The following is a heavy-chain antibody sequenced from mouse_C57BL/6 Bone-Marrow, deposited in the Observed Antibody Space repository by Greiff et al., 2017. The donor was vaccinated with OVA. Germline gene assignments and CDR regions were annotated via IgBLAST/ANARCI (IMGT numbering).Heavy chain of an antibody. D-gene: IGHD2-3*01. J-gene: IGHJ2*01. CDR2: IDPEDGET. CDR1: GFNIKDYY. CDR3: ARRGWLLSYFDY. V-gene: IGHV14-2*01. Sequence: VQLQQSGAELVKPGASVKLSCTASGFNIKDYYMHWVKQRTEQGLEWIGRIDPEDGETKYAPKFQGQATITADPSSNTAYLQLSSRPSEDTAVYYCARRGWLLSYFDYWGQGTTLTVSS.